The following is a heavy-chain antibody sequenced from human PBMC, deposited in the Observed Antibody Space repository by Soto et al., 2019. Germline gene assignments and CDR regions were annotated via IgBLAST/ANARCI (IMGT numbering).Heavy chain of an antibody. V-gene: IGHV1-2*04. D-gene: IGHD3-3*01. CDR3: ARDISMVFGVVIMGNYGMDV. J-gene: IGHJ6*02. CDR1: GYTFTGYY. CDR2: INPNSGGT. Sequence: ASVKVSCKASGYTFTGYYMHWVRQAPGQGLEWMGWINPNSGGTNYAQKFQGWVTMTRDTSISTAYMELSRLRSDDTAVYYCARDISMVFGVVIMGNYGMDVWGQGTTVTVSS.